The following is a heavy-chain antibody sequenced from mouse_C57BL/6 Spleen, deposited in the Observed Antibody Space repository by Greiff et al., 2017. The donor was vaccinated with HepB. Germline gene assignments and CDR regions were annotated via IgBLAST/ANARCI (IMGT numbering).Heavy chain of an antibody. CDR1: GYAFSSYW. J-gene: IGHJ3*01. CDR2: IYPGDGDT. Sequence: VQLKESGAELVKPGASVKISCKASGYAFSSYWMNWVKQRPGKGLEWIGQIYPGDGDTNYNGKFKGKATLTADKSSSTAYMQLSSLTSEDAAVYFCARLGSSGYTYWGQGTLVTVSA. V-gene: IGHV1-80*01. CDR3: ARLGSSGYTY. D-gene: IGHD3-2*02.